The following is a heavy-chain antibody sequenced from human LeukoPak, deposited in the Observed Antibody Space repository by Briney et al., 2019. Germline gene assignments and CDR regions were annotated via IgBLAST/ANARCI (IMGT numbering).Heavy chain of an antibody. D-gene: IGHD3-22*01. CDR2: ISYDGSKE. CDR3: SKVRGDYYVTSGFDS. Sequence: PGRSLRLSCAASGFTFSSYGMHWVRQAPGKGLEWGAVISYDGSKEYFVDSVKGGFSIYIDNYKNTLYLQMNSLSAQVADGYYCSKVRGDYYVTSGFDSWGQDTVVSVSS. J-gene: IGHJ5*01. V-gene: IGHV3-30*18. CDR1: GFTFSSYG.